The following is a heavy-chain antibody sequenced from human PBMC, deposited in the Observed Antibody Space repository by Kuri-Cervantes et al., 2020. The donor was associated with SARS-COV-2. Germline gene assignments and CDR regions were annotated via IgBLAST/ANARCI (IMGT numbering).Heavy chain of an antibody. J-gene: IGHJ1*01. CDR2: ISYDGSNK. CDR1: GFTFSSYA. D-gene: IGHD1-26*01. V-gene: IGHV3-30*04. CDR3: ASGYSGSYSYFQH. Sequence: GGSLRLSCAASGFTFSSYAMHWVRQAPGKGLEWVAVISYDGSNKYYADPVKGRFTISRDNSKNTLYLQMNSLRAEDTAVYYCASGYSGSYSYFQHWGQGTLVTVSS.